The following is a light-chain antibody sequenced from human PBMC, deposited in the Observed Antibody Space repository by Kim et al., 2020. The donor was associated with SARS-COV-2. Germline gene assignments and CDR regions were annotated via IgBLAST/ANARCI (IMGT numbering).Light chain of an antibody. Sequence: VSVAPGKTARITCGGNNIGSKSVHWYQQKPGQAPVLVIYYDSDRPSGIPERFSGSNSGNTATLTISRVEAGDEADYYCQVWDSSSVFGTGTKVT. J-gene: IGLJ1*01. CDR2: YDS. V-gene: IGLV3-21*04. CDR1: NIGSKS. CDR3: QVWDSSSV.